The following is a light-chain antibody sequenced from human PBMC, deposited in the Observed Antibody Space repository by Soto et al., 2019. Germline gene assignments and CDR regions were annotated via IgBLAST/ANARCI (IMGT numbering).Light chain of an antibody. Sequence: QSSRTLYLYPGETATLSCRASPGIYSYLAWYQQKPGQAPRLLIFGASTRATGIPDRFSGSGSGTDFTLTISRLEPEDIADYYCQPYGSTPTAFGHGTKVDIK. CDR1: PGIYSY. J-gene: IGKJ2*01. V-gene: IGKV3-20*01. CDR3: QPYGSTPTA. CDR2: GAS.